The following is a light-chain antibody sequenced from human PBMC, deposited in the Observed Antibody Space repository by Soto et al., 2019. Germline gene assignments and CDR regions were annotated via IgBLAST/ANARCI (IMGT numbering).Light chain of an antibody. J-gene: IGLJ1*01. V-gene: IGLV2-23*02. Sequence: QSALTQPASVSGSPGQSITISCTGTSSDVWSYNLVSWYQQHPGKAPKLMIYEVSKRPSGVSNRFSGSKSGNTASLTISGLQAEDEADYYCCSYAGSSIPFGTGTKVTVL. CDR1: SSDVWSYNL. CDR3: CSYAGSSIP. CDR2: EVS.